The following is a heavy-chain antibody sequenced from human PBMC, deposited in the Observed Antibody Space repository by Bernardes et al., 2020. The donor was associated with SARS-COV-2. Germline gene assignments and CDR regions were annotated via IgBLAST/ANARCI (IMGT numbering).Heavy chain of an antibody. V-gene: IGHV1-18*01. D-gene: IGHD6-19*01. J-gene: IGHJ5*02. CDR1: GHSFPNYG. Sequence: ASVKVSCRASGHSFPNYGISWVRQAPGQGLEWMGWISSYSGNTNYEQNLQGRVTMTTDTATSTAYMELRSLRSGDTAIYYCALLIDSNGWYWLDPWGQGTLVTVSS. CDR2: ISSYSGNT. CDR3: ALLIDSNGWYWLDP.